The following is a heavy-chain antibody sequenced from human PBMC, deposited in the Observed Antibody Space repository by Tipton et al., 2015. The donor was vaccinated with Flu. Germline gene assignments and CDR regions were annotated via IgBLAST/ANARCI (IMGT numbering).Heavy chain of an antibody. CDR1: GGSIISSSFY. CDR2: IYYSGNT. V-gene: IGHV4-39*07. CDR3: ARARQGGSYFDWFDP. D-gene: IGHD1-26*01. J-gene: IGHJ5*02. Sequence: TLSLTCTVSGGSIISSSFYWGWIRQPPGKGLEWIGNIYYSGNTYYNPPPKSRVTVSVDTSKNQLSLKLTSVTAADTAGDYCARARQGGSYFDWFDPWGQGTLVTVSS.